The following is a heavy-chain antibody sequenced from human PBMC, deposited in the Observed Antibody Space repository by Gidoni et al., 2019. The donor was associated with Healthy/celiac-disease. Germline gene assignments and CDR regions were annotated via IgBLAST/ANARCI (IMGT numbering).Heavy chain of an antibody. D-gene: IGHD3-10*01. Sequence: QLQLQESGPGLVKPSETLSLTCTVSGGSISSSSYYWGWLRQPPGKGLEWIGSIYYSGSTYYNPSLKSRVTISVDTSKNQFSLKLSSVTAADTAVYYCARNYGSGSFYGMDVWGQGTTVTVSS. CDR1: GGSISSSSYY. CDR2: IYYSGST. J-gene: IGHJ6*02. CDR3: ARNYGSGSFYGMDV. V-gene: IGHV4-39*01.